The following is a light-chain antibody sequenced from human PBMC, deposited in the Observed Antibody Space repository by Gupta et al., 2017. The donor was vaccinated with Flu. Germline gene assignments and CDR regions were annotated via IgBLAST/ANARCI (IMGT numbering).Light chain of an antibody. J-gene: IGKJ1*01. CDR2: STS. CDR1: QSVRRNF. V-gene: IGKV3-20*01. Sequence: GTLSLSPGDRATLSCRASQSVRRNFLAWYQQKAGQAPRLVLYSTSSRATGIPDRFSGSGSGTDFTLTISRLEPEDFAVYYCQQDDYSPRTFGQGTKVEIK. CDR3: QQDDYSPRT.